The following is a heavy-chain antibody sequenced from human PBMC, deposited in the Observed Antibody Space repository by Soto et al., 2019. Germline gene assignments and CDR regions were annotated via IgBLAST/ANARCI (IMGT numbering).Heavy chain of an antibody. Sequence: SETLSLTCTVSGGSISSGGYYWSWIRQHPGKGLEWIGYIYYSGSTCYNPSLKSRVTISVDTPKNQFSLKLSSVTAADTAVYYCARGDYYDSSGYGVFDYWGQGTMVTVYS. CDR3: ARGDYYDSSGYGVFDY. V-gene: IGHV4-31*03. D-gene: IGHD3-22*01. CDR2: IYYSGST. CDR1: GGSISSGGYY. J-gene: IGHJ4*02.